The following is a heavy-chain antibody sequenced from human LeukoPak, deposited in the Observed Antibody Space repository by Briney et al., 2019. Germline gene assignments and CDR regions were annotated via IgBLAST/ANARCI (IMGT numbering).Heavy chain of an antibody. V-gene: IGHV1-24*01. J-gene: IGHJ3*02. CDR2: FDPEDGET. CDR3: ATKGYCSTTSCYAAAFDI. CDR1: GYTLTELS. D-gene: IGHD2-2*01. Sequence: ASVKVSCKVSGYTLTELSMHWVRQAPGKGLEWMGCFDPEDGETIYAQKFQGRVTMTEDTSTVTAYMELGRLRSEDTAVYYCATKGYCSTTSCYAAAFDIWGQGTMVTVSS.